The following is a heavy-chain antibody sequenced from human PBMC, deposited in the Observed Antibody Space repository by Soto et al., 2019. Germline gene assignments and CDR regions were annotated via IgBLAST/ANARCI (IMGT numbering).Heavy chain of an antibody. Sequence: GGSLRLSCAASGFTFSDYYMSWIRQAPGKGLEWVSYISRSSSYTNYADSVKGRFTISRDNAKNSLYLQMNSLRAEDTAVYYCARDRVVPAVNDYYYYYGMDVWGQGTTVTVS. V-gene: IGHV3-11*06. CDR1: GFTFSDYY. D-gene: IGHD2-2*01. CDR3: ARDRVVPAVNDYYYYYGMDV. J-gene: IGHJ6*02. CDR2: ISRSSSYT.